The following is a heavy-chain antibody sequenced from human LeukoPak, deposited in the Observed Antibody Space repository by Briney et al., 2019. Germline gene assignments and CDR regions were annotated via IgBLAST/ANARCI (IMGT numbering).Heavy chain of an antibody. Sequence: AAVKVSCKASGYTFTSYGISWVRQAPGQGLEWMGWISAYNGNTNYAQKLQGRVTMTTDTSTSTAYMELSSLGSEDTAVYYCARSFRIAVDRNGGFFDYWGQGTLVTVSS. V-gene: IGHV1-18*01. J-gene: IGHJ4*02. D-gene: IGHD6-19*01. CDR3: ARSFRIAVDRNGGFFDY. CDR2: ISAYNGNT. CDR1: GYTFTSYG.